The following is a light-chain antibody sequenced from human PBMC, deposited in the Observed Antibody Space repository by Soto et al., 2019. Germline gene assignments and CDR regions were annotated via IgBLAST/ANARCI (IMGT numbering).Light chain of an antibody. Sequence: EIVMTQSPATLSVSPGERATLSCRASQSVSSNLAWYQQKPGQTPRLLIYGASTRATGVPARFSGSGSGTEFTLTIGSLQSEDFAVYYCQQCNSWPPAYTCGQGTKLEIK. CDR1: QSVSSN. CDR2: GAS. CDR3: QQCNSWPPAYT. J-gene: IGKJ2*01. V-gene: IGKV3-15*01.